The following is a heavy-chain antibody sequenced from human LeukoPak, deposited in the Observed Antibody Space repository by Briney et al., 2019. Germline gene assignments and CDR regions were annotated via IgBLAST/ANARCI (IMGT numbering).Heavy chain of an antibody. CDR3: ARATQGYSSGYYFDY. CDR1: GYTFTSYD. CDR2: MNPNSGNT. D-gene: IGHD3-22*01. J-gene: IGHJ4*02. V-gene: IGHV1-8*01. Sequence: ASVKVSCKASGYTFTSYDINWVRQATGQGLDWMGWMNPNSGNTGYEQKFQGRVTMTSNTSISPAYMELRSLRPDDTAGEYCARATQGYSSGYYFDYWGQGTLVTVSS.